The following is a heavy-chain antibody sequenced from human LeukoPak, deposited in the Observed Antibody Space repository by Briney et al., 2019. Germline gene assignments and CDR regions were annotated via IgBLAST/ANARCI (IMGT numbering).Heavy chain of an antibody. D-gene: IGHD3-22*01. V-gene: IGHV4-59*01. J-gene: IGHJ4*02. CDR1: GGSISSYY. CDR2: IYYSGST. Sequence: SETLSLTCTVSGGSISSYYWSWIRQPPGKGLEWIGYIYYSGSTNYNPSLKSRVTISVDTSKNQFSLKLSSVTAADTAVYYCASHYYDSSGPVDYWGQGTLVTVSS. CDR3: ASHYYDSSGPVDY.